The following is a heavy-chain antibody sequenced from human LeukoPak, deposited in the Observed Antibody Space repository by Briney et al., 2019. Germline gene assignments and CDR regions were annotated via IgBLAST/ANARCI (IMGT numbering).Heavy chain of an antibody. V-gene: IGHV3-21*01. Sequence: GGSLRLSCAASGFTFSSYSMNWVRQAPGKGLGWVSSISSSSSYIYYADSVKGRFTISRDNAKNSLYLQMNSLRAEDTAVYYCARESSWYWFDPWGQGTLVTVSS. J-gene: IGHJ5*02. CDR3: ARESSWYWFDP. CDR1: GFTFSSYS. CDR2: ISSSSSYI. D-gene: IGHD6-13*01.